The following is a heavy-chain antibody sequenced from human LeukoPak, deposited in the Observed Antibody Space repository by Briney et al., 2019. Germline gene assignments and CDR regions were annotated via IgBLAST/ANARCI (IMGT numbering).Heavy chain of an antibody. D-gene: IGHD6-13*01. J-gene: IGHJ4*02. CDR1: GFTFSSYW. CDR3: AKGRISGDAGLDY. V-gene: IGHV3-23*01. CDR2: ISGSGGDT. Sequence: PGGSLRLSCAASGFTFSSYWIHWVRQAPGKGLEWVSSISGSGGDTYYGDSVKGRFTISRDNSKNTLYLQVNSLRAEDTAVFYCAKGRISGDAGLDYWGQGTLVTVSS.